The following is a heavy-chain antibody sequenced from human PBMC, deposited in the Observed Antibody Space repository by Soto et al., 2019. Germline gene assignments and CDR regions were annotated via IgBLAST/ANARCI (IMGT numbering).Heavy chain of an antibody. J-gene: IGHJ4*01. CDR1: GFTFSIYT. D-gene: IGHD1-1*01. CDR3: APPEGVEMASTG. Sequence: GGALRLSCAASGFTFSIYTMSWVRQAPGKGLEWVSSISGSSNTHYADSVKGRFTISRDNAKNSLYLQMNSLRAEDTAVYYCAPPEGVEMASTGWGHGALVTVSS. V-gene: IGHV3-21*01. CDR2: ISGSSNT.